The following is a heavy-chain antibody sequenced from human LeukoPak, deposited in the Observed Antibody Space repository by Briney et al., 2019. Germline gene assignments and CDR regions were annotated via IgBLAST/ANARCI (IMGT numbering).Heavy chain of an antibody. CDR3: ARDLCSSTSCPYYYYYYMDV. D-gene: IGHD2-2*01. J-gene: IGHJ6*03. CDR2: INSNSGGT. Sequence: GASXXVSCKASGYTFTDYYIHWLRQAPGQGLEWMGWINSNSGGTQYAQKFQGRVTLTREMSITTAYMELTRMTSDDTAVYYCARDLCSSTSCPYYYYYYMDVWGKGTTVTVSS. V-gene: IGHV1-2*02. CDR1: GYTFTDYY.